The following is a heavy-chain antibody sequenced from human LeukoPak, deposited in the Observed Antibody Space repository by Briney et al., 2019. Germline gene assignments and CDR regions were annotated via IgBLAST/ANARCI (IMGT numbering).Heavy chain of an antibody. J-gene: IGHJ5*02. D-gene: IGHD1-26*01. CDR1: GFTFSDYY. V-gene: IGHV3-11*01. CDR3: ARAPRFRLVGVPKGPFDP. Sequence: KTGGSLRLSCAASGFTFSDYYMSWIRQAPGKGLEWVSYISSSGSTIYYADSVKGRFTISRDNAKNSLYLRMDTLRAEDTAVYYCARAPRFRLVGVPKGPFDPWGQGTLVTVSS. CDR2: ISSSGSTI.